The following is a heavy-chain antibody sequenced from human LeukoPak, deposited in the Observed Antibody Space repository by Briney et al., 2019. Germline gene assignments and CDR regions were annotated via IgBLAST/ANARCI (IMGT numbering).Heavy chain of an antibody. CDR3: ARDHGDYVLGWFDP. J-gene: IGHJ5*02. CDR2: ISSSSSYI. D-gene: IGHD4-17*01. Sequence: GGPLRLSCAASGFTFSSHSMNWLRQAPGKGLEWVSSISSSSSYIYYADSLRGRFTISRDNPKHPLYLQINSLRAHDTALHSPARDHGDYVLGWFDPWGQGTLVTVS. CDR1: GFTFSSHS. V-gene: IGHV3-21*01.